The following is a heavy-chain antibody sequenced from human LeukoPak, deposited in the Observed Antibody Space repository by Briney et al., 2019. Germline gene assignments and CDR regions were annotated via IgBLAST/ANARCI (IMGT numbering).Heavy chain of an antibody. V-gene: IGHV3-20*04. J-gene: IGHJ4*02. CDR3: ARVWGVADHYLDY. CDR2: INWNGGST. D-gene: IGHD2-15*01. CDR1: GFTFDDYG. Sequence: PGGSLRLSCAASGFTFDDYGMSWVRQAPGKGLEWVSDINWNGGSTTYADSVKGRFTISRDNAKNSLYLQMNSLRADDTALYYCARVWGVADHYLDYWGQGTLVTVSS.